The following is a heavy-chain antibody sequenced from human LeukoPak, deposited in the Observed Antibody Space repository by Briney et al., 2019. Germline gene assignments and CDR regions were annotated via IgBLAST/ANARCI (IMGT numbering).Heavy chain of an antibody. CDR2: IWYDGSNK. CDR3: ARDLAPYDYVWGSYRLPPGY. Sequence: GGSLRLSCAASGFTFSSYGMHWVRQAPGKGLEWVAVIWYDGSNKYYADSVKGRFTISRDNSKNTLYLQMNSLRAEDTAVYYCARDLAPYDYVWGSYRLPPGYWGQGALVTVSS. J-gene: IGHJ4*02. V-gene: IGHV3-33*01. CDR1: GFTFSSYG. D-gene: IGHD3-16*02.